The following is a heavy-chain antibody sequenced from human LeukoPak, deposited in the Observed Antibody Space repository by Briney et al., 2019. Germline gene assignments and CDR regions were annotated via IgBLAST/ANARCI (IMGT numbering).Heavy chain of an antibody. D-gene: IGHD4/OR15-4a*01. J-gene: IGHJ6*02. CDR2: INTNTRNP. Sequence: GASVKVSCKASGYTFTNFAINWVRQAPGQGLEWMGWINTNTRNPTYAQGFTGQFVFSLDTSVSTAYLLINDLKAEDTAVYYSARGHTGALSNLYYYGMGVWGQGTTVTVSS. V-gene: IGHV7-4-1*02. CDR3: ARGHTGALSNLYYYGMGV. CDR1: GYTFTNFA.